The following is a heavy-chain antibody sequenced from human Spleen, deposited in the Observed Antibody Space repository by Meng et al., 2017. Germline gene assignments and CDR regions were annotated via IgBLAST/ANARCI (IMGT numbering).Heavy chain of an antibody. J-gene: IGHJ4*02. CDR1: GGSFSGYY. Sequence: QVYLQQWGAGLLKPSETLALTCAVYGGSFSGYYWSWIRQPPGKGLEWIGEINHSGSTNYNPSLKSRVTISVDTSKNQFSLKLSSVTAADTAVYYCARRDYYGPIGYWGQGTLVTVS. CDR2: INHSGST. D-gene: IGHD3-10*01. CDR3: ARRDYYGPIGY. V-gene: IGHV4-34*01.